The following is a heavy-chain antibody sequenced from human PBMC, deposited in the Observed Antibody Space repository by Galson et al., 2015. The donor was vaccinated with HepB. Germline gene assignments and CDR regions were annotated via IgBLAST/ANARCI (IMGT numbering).Heavy chain of an antibody. Sequence: SLRLSCAASGFIFGDHAMHWIRQAPGKGLEWISGMSWNSNDIGYADSVKGRFTISRDNAKNSLFLQMDSLRAEDTAVYYCARGRWTMAGVGYYFDYWGQGTLVTVSS. CDR3: ARGRWTMAGVGYYFDY. J-gene: IGHJ4*02. CDR2: MSWNSNDI. V-gene: IGHV3-9*01. CDR1: GFIFGDHA. D-gene: IGHD6-19*01.